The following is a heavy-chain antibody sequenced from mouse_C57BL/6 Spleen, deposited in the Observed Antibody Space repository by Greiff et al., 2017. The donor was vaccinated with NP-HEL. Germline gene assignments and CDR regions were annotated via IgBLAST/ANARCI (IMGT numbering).Heavy chain of an antibody. J-gene: IGHJ3*01. V-gene: IGHV1-9*01. CDR1: GYTFTGYW. CDR2: ILPGSGST. CDR3: AKGGQLRLPAWFAY. Sequence: QVQLKQSGAELMKPGASVKLSCKATGYTFTGYWIEWVKQRLGHGLEWIGEILPGSGSTNYNEKFKGKATFTADTSSNTAYMQLSSLTTEDSAIYYCAKGGQLRLPAWFAYWGQGTLVTVSA. D-gene: IGHD3-2*02.